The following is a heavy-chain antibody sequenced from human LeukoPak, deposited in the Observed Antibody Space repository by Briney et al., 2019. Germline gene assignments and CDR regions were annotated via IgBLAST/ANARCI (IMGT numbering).Heavy chain of an antibody. CDR2: ISSSGSTI. CDR3: ARVTAVAAPWVY. D-gene: IGHD6-19*01. J-gene: IGHJ4*02. Sequence: GRSLRLSCATSGFTFISYGFNWARQAPGKGLEGISYISSSGSTIQYADSVEGRFTISRDNARNSLFLQMNNLRAEDTAVYYCARVTAVAAPWVYWGQGAQVTVSS. V-gene: IGHV3-48*04. CDR1: GFTFISYG.